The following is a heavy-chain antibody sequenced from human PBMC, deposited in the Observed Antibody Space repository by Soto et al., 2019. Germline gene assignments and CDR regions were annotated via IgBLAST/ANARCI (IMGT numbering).Heavy chain of an antibody. CDR3: TRAGASDWNYVSTSS. CDR1: GYTFTTSG. D-gene: IGHD1-7*01. Sequence: QLVQSGAEVKKPGASVKVSCKASGYTFTTSGFNWVRQAPGQGLEWMGWISGKSGNTNYAQKLQGRVTMTTDTSTSTVYMELKSLTSDDTAIYYCTRAGASDWNYVSTSSWGQGTLVTVSS. J-gene: IGHJ4*02. V-gene: IGHV1-18*04. CDR2: ISGKSGNT.